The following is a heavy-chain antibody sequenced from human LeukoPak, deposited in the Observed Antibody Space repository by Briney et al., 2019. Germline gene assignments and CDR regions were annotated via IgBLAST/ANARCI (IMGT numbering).Heavy chain of an antibody. CDR1: GFTFSSYA. J-gene: IGHJ4*02. CDR3: ARDRQWLVGGIDY. Sequence: PGGSLRLSCAASGFTFSSYAMSWVRQAPGKGLEWVSSISGSGSSTYYADSVKGRFTISRDSSKNTLYLQMNSLRADDTAVYYCARDRQWLVGGIDYWGQGTLVTVSS. V-gene: IGHV3-23*01. D-gene: IGHD6-19*01. CDR2: ISGSGSST.